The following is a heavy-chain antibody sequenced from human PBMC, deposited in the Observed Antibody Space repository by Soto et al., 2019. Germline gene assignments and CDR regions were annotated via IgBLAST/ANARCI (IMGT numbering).Heavy chain of an antibody. D-gene: IGHD3-16*02. V-gene: IGHV3-7*01. CDR1: GFTFSSYW. Sequence: PGGSLRLSCAASGFTFSSYWMSWVRQAPGKGLEWVANIKQDGSEKYYVDSVKGGFTISRDNAKNSLYLQMNSLRAEDTAVYYCARDRIMITFGGVIATYSTYWLDTWRQRTLVSVSS. J-gene: IGHJ5*02. CDR3: ARDRIMITFGGVIATYSTYWLDT. CDR2: IKQDGSEK.